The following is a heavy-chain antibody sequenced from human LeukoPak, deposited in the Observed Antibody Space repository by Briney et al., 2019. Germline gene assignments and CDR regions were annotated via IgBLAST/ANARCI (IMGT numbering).Heavy chain of an antibody. CDR1: GYTFTSYG. J-gene: IGHJ5*02. CDR2: INPSGSST. CDR3: ARDNSVGDIAWWFAP. Sequence: AAVKVPCKASGYTFTSYGISWVRQAPVQGLEWMGLINPSGSSTLYAQKSQARVTMTRNMSPTPDSIELSGLRSEDTGVYYCARDNSVGDIAWWFAPWGEGTLVTVSS. D-gene: IGHD3-16*02. V-gene: IGHV1-46*01.